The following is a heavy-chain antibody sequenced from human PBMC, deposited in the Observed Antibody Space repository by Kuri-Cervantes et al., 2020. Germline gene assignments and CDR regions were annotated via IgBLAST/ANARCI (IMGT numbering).Heavy chain of an antibody. CDR3: AREYSSSSSHDYYYYYYMDV. D-gene: IGHD6-6*01. CDR2: INPNSGNT. V-gene: IGHV1-8*02. J-gene: IGHJ6*03. Sequence: ASVKVSCKASGYTFTGYYMHWVRQAPGQGLEWMGWINPNSGNTGYAQKFQGRVTMTRNTSISTAYMELSSLRSEDTAVYYCAREYSSSSSHDYYYYYYMDVWGKGTTVTVSS. CDR1: GYTFTGYY.